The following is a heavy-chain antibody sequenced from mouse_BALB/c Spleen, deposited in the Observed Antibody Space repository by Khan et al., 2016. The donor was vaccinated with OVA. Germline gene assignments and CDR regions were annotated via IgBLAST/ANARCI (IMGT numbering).Heavy chain of an antibody. J-gene: IGHJ3*01. Sequence: QVQLQQSGAELARPGASVKMSCKASGYTFTSYTMNWVRQRPGQTLEWIGHINPSNNYTNYNQNFKDKATLIVDKSSSSAYMQLNSLTSEDSAVYYCVREVAYYRSDGWFAYWGQGTLVTVSA. V-gene: IGHV1-4*01. CDR3: VREVAYYRSDGWFAY. D-gene: IGHD2-14*01. CDR1: GYTFTSYT. CDR2: INPSNNYT.